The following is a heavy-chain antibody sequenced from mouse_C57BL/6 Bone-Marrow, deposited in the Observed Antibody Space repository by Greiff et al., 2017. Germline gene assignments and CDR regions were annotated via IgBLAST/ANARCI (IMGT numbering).Heavy chain of an antibody. Sequence: QVQLKESGPELVKPGASVKISCKASGYTFTDYYINWVKQRPGQGLEWIGWIFPGSGSTYYNEKFKGKATLTVDKSSSTAYMLLSSLTSEDSAVYVCARCEDYGSKFDYWGQGTTLTVSS. CDR3: ARCEDYGSKFDY. D-gene: IGHD1-1*01. CDR2: IFPGSGST. CDR1: GYTFTDYY. J-gene: IGHJ2*01. V-gene: IGHV1-75*01.